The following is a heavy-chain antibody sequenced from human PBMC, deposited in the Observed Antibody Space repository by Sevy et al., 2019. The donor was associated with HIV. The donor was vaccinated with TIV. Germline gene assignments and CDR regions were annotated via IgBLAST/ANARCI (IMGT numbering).Heavy chain of an antibody. D-gene: IGHD6-19*01. CDR2: IPNVDTNT. CDR3: AKIPVAATDYFQD. V-gene: IGHV3-30*02. Sequence: GGYLRLSCAASGFTFHNYGIHWLRQAPGKGLEWVAFIPNVDTNTYYADSVKGRFTISRDNSKNTVYLQMNTLRAEDTGIYYCAKIPVAATDYFQDWGQGTLVTVSS. J-gene: IGHJ1*01. CDR1: GFTFHNYG.